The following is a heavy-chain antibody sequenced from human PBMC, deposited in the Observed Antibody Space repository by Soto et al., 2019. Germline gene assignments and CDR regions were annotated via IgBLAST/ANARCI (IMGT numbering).Heavy chain of an antibody. J-gene: IGHJ4*02. CDR3: ARGDSHVPSRLAS. Sequence: PSENVSLTCTVSGGPFPNGGYYWSWIRQEPGKGLEWIGYTHYSGDTSYNPSLRSRVTISTDTSKTQFSLRLRSVTSADTAVYFWARGDSHVPSRLASRGQGMAVTVSS. D-gene: IGHD3-16*01. CDR2: THYSGDT. V-gene: IGHV4-31*03. CDR1: GGPFPNGGYY.